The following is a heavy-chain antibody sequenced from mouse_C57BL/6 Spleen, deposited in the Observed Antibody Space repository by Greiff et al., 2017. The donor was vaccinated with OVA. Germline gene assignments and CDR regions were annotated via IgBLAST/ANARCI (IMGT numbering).Heavy chain of an antibody. J-gene: IGHJ4*01. CDR3: ARRDLLLDYYAMDY. V-gene: IGHV1-64*01. Sequence: VQLQQPGAELVKPGASVKLSCKASGYTFTSYWMHWVKQRPGQGLEWIGMIHPNSGSTNYNEKFKSKATLTVDKSSSTAYMQLSSLTSEDSAVYYCARRDLLLDYYAMDYWGQGTSVTVSS. CDR1: GYTFTSYW. D-gene: IGHD2-1*01. CDR2: IHPNSGST.